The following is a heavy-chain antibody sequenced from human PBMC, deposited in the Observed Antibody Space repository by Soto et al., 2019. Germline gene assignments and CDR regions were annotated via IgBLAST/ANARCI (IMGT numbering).Heavy chain of an antibody. CDR3: ARVASGWYRGFDI. V-gene: IGHV4-59*01. Sequence: QVQLQESGPGLVKPSETLSLTCSVSGGSISDYYWTWIRQTPGKGLEWIGYLFNSVTTNYNPSLKSRITRSVDTSKNHFSLKMRAVTAADTDVYYCARVASGWYRGFDIWGQGTLVTVSS. D-gene: IGHD6-19*01. CDR2: LFNSVTT. J-gene: IGHJ3*02. CDR1: GGSISDYY.